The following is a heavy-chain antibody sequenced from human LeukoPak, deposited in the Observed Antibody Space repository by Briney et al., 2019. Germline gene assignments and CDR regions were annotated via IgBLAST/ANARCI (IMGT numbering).Heavy chain of an antibody. J-gene: IGHJ4*02. CDR1: GYTFTGYY. Sequence: ASVKVSCKASGYTFTGYYMHWVRQAPGKGLEWMGGFDPEDGETIYAQKFQGRVTMTEDTSTDTAYLELSSLRSEDTAVYYCARAMRYYDILAALGYWGQGTLVTVSS. CDR3: ARAMRYYDILAALGY. V-gene: IGHV1-24*01. D-gene: IGHD3-9*01. CDR2: FDPEDGET.